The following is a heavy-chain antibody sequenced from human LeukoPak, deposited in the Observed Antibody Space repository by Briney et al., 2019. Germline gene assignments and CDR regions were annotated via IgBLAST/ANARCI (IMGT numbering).Heavy chain of an antibody. J-gene: IGHJ5*02. CDR3: ARDSSSWSRPPWFDP. CDR1: GFTFDDYG. CDR2: INWNGRST. D-gene: IGHD6-13*01. Sequence: GGSLRLSCAASGFTFDDYGMSWVRQAPGKGLEWVSGINWNGRSTGYADSVKGRFTISRDNAKNSLYLQMNSLRAEDTALYHCARDSSSWSRPPWFDPWGQGTLVTVSS. V-gene: IGHV3-20*01.